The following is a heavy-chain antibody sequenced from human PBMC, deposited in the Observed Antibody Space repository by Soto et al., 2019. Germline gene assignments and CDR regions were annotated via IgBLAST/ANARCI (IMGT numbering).Heavy chain of an antibody. CDR1: GFTFSDYA. J-gene: IGHJ4*02. CDR3: AKGGRQWLVTSDFNY. V-gene: IGHV3-30*18. D-gene: IGHD6-19*01. CDR2: VSHDGRNT. Sequence: VQLVESGGGVVQPGRSLRLSCAASGFTFSDYAMHWVRQAPGKGLEWVAVVSHDGRNTHYADSVKGLFTISSDSSKNTVSLEMTSLRAEDTAVYYCAKGGRQWLVTSDFNYWGQGALVTVSS.